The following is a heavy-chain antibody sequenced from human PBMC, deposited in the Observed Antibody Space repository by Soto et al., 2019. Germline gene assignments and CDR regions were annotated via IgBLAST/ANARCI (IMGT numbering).Heavy chain of an antibody. V-gene: IGHV1-69*01. CDR3: TRSIGSVGVIGGFAY. D-gene: IGHD3-16*02. CDR1: GGTFNTYA. Sequence: QVQLVQSETEVKKPGSAVKVSCKASGGTFNTYAMNWVRQAPGQGLEWMGGIIPMFDTPRYAQKFQGRVTITVDESTTTAYMELSSLRSDDTAVYYCTRSIGSVGVIGGFAYWGQGTLVTVSS. CDR2: IIPMFDTP. J-gene: IGHJ4*02.